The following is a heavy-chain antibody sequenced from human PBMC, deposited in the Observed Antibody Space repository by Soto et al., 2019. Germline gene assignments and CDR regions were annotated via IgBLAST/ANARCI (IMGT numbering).Heavy chain of an antibody. CDR3: AKDHYGSGSYYFDY. CDR2: ISYDGSNK. V-gene: IGHV3-30*18. Sequence: QVQLVESGGGVVQPGRSLRLSCAASGFTFSSYGMHWVRQAPGTGLEWVAVISYDGSNKYYADSVKGRFTISRDNSKNTLYMKMTSLRVEDTAVYYCAKDHYGSGSYYFDYWGQGTMVTVSS. D-gene: IGHD3-10*01. J-gene: IGHJ4*02. CDR1: GFTFSSYG.